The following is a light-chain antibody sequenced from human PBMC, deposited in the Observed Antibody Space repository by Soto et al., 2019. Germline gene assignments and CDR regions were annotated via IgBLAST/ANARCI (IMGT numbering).Light chain of an antibody. CDR3: QQYYYWPPFT. J-gene: IGKJ2*01. CDR1: QTIGSN. Sequence: VMTQSPATLSVSPGERATLSCRASQTIGSNLAWYQQKPGQAPRLLISRASTRATGVPARFTGSGSGTEFTLNVSSLQSEDSSVYYCQQYYYWPPFTFGQGTKVEIK. V-gene: IGKV3-15*01. CDR2: RAS.